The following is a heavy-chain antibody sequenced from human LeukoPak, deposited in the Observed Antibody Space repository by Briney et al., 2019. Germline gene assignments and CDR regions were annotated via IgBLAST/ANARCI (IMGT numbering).Heavy chain of an antibody. D-gene: IGHD3-22*01. CDR1: GFSFSSYT. V-gene: IGHV3-21*01. Sequence: GGSLTLSCAASGFSFSSYTMNWFRQAPGRGLEWVSSITSSSTYIYYADSVRDRFTVSRDNAKNALYLQMNSLRAEDTAVYFCARDLDYYDGSGYSSSALDYWGLGTLLTVSS. CDR2: ITSSSTYI. J-gene: IGHJ4*02. CDR3: ARDLDYYDGSGYSSSALDY.